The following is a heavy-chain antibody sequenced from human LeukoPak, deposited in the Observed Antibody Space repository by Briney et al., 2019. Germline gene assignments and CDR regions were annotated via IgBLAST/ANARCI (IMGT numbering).Heavy chain of an antibody. CDR1: GFTFTSYA. CDR3: AKVASIAAAGPFDY. J-gene: IGHJ4*02. V-gene: IGHV3-23*01. CDR2: LSASGGST. D-gene: IGHD6-13*01. Sequence: PGGSLRLSCAASGFTFTSYAMSWVRQAPGKGLEWVSTLSASGGSTYYADFVKGRFTISRDNAKNSLYLQMNSLRAEDTALYYCAKVASIAAAGPFDYWGQGTLVTVSS.